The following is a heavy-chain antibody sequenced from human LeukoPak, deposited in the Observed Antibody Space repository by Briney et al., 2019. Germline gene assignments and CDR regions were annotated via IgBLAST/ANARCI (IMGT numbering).Heavy chain of an antibody. CDR1: GGSISSGSYY. D-gene: IGHD2-2*02. V-gene: IGHV4-61*02. CDR2: IYTSGST. CDR3: ASIPSLEHYFDY. Sequence: PSQTLSLTCTVSGGSISSGSYYWSWIRQPAGKGLEWIGRIYTSGSTNYNPSLKSRVTISVDTSKNQFSLKLSSVTAADTAVYYCASIPSLEHYFDYWGQGTLVTVSS. J-gene: IGHJ4*02.